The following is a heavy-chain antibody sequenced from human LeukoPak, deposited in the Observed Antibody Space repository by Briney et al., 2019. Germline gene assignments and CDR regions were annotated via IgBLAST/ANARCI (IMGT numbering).Heavy chain of an antibody. CDR2: ISWNSGSI. Sequence: GGSLRLSCAASGFTFSSYEMNWVRQAPGKGLEWVSGISWNSGSIGYADSVKGRFTISRDNAKNSLYLQMNSLRAEDTAVYYCASEIIFGSFDYWGQGTLVTVSS. J-gene: IGHJ4*02. CDR3: ASEIIFGSFDY. D-gene: IGHD3-3*01. V-gene: IGHV3-9*01. CDR1: GFTFSSYE.